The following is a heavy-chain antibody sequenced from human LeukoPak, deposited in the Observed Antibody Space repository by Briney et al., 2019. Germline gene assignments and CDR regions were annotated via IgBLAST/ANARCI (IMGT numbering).Heavy chain of an antibody. D-gene: IGHD6-13*01. J-gene: IGHJ3*02. CDR3: ARDSRIAAAPHAFDI. CDR2: IIPIFGTA. CDR1: GGTFSSYA. V-gene: IGHV1-69*05. Sequence: SVKVSCKASGGTFSSYAISWVRQAPGQGLEWMGGIIPIFGTANYAQKFQGRVTITTDESTSTAYMELSSLRSEDTAVYYCARDSRIAAAPHAFDIWGQGTMVTVSS.